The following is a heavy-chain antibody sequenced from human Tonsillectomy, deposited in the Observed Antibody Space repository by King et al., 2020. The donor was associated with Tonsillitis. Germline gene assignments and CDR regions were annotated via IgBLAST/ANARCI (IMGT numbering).Heavy chain of an antibody. CDR2: ISSDGRNK. J-gene: IGHJ4*02. Sequence: VQLVESGGGVVRPGRSLRLSCVASGFSFSSFAIHWVRQAPGKGLEWVAVISSDGRNKYYGDSVKGRFTISRDNSKNTLYMQMNSLRAKDTAVYFCARDPERGYHFDYWGQGTLVTVSS. D-gene: IGHD5-18*01. CDR3: ARDPERGYHFDY. V-gene: IGHV3-33*05. CDR1: GFSFSSFA.